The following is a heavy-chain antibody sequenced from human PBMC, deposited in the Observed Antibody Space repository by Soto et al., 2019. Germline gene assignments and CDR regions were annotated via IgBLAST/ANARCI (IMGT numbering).Heavy chain of an antibody. CDR3: ARYNYGSGDDYNIDY. CDR1: GDSISSMNW. CDR2: IHHSGST. D-gene: IGHD3-10*01. Sequence: SETLSLTCAVSGDSISSMNWWSWVRQPPGKGLEWIGEIHHSGSTNYNPSLMSRVTISVDKSKNQLSLKLTSVTAADTAVYYCARYNYGSGDDYNIDYWGQGTLVTVSS. V-gene: IGHV4-4*02. J-gene: IGHJ4*02.